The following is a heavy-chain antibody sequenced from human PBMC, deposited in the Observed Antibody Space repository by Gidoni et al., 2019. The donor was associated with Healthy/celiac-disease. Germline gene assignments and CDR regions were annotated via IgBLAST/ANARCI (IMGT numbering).Heavy chain of an antibody. CDR1: GGTFSSYA. V-gene: IGHV1-69*01. Sequence: QVQLVQSGAEVKKPGSSVKVSCKASGGTFSSYAISWVRQAPGQGLEWMGGIIPIFGTANYAEKFQGRVTITADESTSTAYMELSSLRSEDTAAYYCARDLGIQAAAGTEGWFDPWGQGTLVTVSS. CDR2: IIPIFGTA. CDR3: ARDLGIQAAAGTEGWFDP. D-gene: IGHD6-13*01. J-gene: IGHJ5*02.